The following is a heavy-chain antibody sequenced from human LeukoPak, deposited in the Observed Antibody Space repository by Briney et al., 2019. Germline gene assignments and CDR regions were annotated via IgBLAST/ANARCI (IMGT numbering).Heavy chain of an antibody. J-gene: IGHJ4*02. Sequence: PGGSLRLSCAASGFTFSSYAMHWVRQAPGKGLEWVAVISYDGSNKYYADSVKGRFTISRDNSKNTLYLQMNSLRAEDTAAYYCAREDMTTVVTPFDYWGQGTLVTVSS. V-gene: IGHV3-30-3*01. CDR1: GFTFSSYA. CDR2: ISYDGSNK. D-gene: IGHD4-23*01. CDR3: AREDMTTVVTPFDY.